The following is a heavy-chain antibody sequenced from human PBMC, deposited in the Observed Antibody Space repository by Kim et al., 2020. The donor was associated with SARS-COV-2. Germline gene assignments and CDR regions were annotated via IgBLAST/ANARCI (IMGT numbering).Heavy chain of an antibody. CDR1: GFTFSSYA. Sequence: GGSLRLSCAASGFTFSSYAMSWVRQAPGKGLEWVSAISGSGGSTYYADSVKGRFTISRDNSKNTLYLQMNSLRAEDTAVYYCAKDPRYYYDSSGYYRNYYYYGMDVWGQGTTVTVSS. CDR3: AKDPRYYYDSSGYYRNYYYYGMDV. V-gene: IGHV3-23*01. J-gene: IGHJ6*02. CDR2: ISGSGGST. D-gene: IGHD3-22*01.